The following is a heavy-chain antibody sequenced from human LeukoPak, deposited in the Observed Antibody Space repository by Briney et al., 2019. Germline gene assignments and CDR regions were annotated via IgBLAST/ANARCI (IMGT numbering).Heavy chain of an antibody. Sequence: GGSLRLSCAASGFTFSSYGMHWVRQAPGKGLEWVAVISYDGSNKYYADSVKGRFTISRDNSKNTLYLQMNSLRAEDTAVYYCANAHYYYGSGSREREAFDIWGQGTMVTVSS. V-gene: IGHV3-30*18. D-gene: IGHD3-10*01. CDR3: ANAHYYYGSGSREREAFDI. CDR1: GFTFSSYG. CDR2: ISYDGSNK. J-gene: IGHJ3*02.